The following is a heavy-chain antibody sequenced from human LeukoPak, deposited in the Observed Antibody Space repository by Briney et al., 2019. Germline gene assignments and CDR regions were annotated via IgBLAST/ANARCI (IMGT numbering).Heavy chain of an antibody. CDR2: INHSGST. CDR3: AKNGQSGFSFDP. J-gene: IGHJ5*02. CDR1: GGSFSGYY. D-gene: IGHD3-3*01. Sequence: SETLSLTCAVYGGSFSGYYWSWIRQPPGKGLEWIGEINHSGSTNYNPPLKSRVTISVDTSKNQFSLKLSSVTAADTAVYYCAKNGQSGFSFDPWGQGTLVTVSS. V-gene: IGHV4-34*01.